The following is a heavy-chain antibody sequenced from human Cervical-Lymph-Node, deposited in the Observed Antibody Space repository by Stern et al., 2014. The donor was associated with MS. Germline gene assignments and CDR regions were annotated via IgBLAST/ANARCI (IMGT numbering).Heavy chain of an antibody. CDR3: ARARVMLTTGFDY. V-gene: IGHV3-48*02. J-gene: IGHJ4*02. Sequence: EVQLVESGGGLVQPGGSLRLSCAASGFTFSTSSMNWVRQAPGRGLEWVSYISSSSSSIYYADSVKGRFTISRDNAKNSLYLQMNSLRDDDTAVYYCARARVMLTTGFDYWGQGTLVTVSS. CDR1: GFTFSTSS. CDR2: ISSSSSSI. D-gene: IGHD3-9*01.